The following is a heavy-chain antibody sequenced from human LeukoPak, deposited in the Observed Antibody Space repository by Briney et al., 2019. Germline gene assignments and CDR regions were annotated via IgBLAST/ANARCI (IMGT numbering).Heavy chain of an antibody. CDR1: GFTFFSYA. CDR3: ARDLYHDSSGYYDPLGYYYGMDV. CDR2: ISGSGHST. Sequence: GGSLRLSCAASGFTFFSYAMSWVRQAPGKGLEWVSAISGSGHSTYYAGSVKGRFTISRDNAKNSLYLQMNSLRAEDTAVYYCARDLYHDSSGYYDPLGYYYGMDVWGQGTTVTVSS. V-gene: IGHV3-23*01. J-gene: IGHJ6*02. D-gene: IGHD3-22*01.